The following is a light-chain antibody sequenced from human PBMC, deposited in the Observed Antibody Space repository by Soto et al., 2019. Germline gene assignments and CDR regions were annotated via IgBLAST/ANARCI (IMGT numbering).Light chain of an antibody. CDR1: QSISSY. CDR2: DAS. CDR3: QQRSNWPPAIT. J-gene: IGKJ5*01. Sequence: EIVLTQSPATLSLSPGERATLSCRASQSISSYLAWYQHKSGQAPRLLIYDASSRATGVPARFSGSGSGTDFTLTISSLEPEDFAVYYCQQRSNWPPAITFGQGTRLEIK. V-gene: IGKV3-11*01.